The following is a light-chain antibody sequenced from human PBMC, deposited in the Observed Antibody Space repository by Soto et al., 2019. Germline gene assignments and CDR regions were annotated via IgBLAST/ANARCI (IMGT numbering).Light chain of an antibody. CDR3: QQYNIWPPIT. CDR1: QSVSSR. Sequence: EIVMTQSPGTLSLSPGERATLSCSASQSVSSRLAWYQQKPGQAPRLLISGASGRAAGVPARFSGSGSGTEFTLTITSLQSEDIALYYCQQYNIWPPITFGQGTRLEIK. J-gene: IGKJ5*01. V-gene: IGKV3-15*01. CDR2: GAS.